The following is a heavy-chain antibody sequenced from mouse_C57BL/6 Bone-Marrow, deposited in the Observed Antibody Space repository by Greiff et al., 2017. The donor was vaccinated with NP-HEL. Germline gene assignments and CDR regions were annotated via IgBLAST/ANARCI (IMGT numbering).Heavy chain of an antibody. J-gene: IGHJ2*01. V-gene: IGHV1-82*01. CDR2: IYPGDGDT. CDR1: GYAFSSSW. Sequence: QVQLKESGPELVKPGASVKISCKASGYAFSSSWMNWVKQRPGKGLEWIGRIYPGDGDTNYNGKFKGKATLTADKSSRTAYMQLSSLTSEDSAVYFCARGAVHYFDYWGQGTTLTVSS. CDR3: ARGAVHYFDY.